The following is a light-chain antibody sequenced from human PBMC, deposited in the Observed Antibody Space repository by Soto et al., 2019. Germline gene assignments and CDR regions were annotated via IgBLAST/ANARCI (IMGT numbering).Light chain of an antibody. Sequence: QSVLTQPPSASGTPGQGVAISCSGSSSNMGSNTVNWYQHLPGTAPKLLIYNDNQRPSGVPDRFFGSKSGTSASLAITGLQSEDEADYYCAAWDGSLNHILFGGGTSSPS. CDR1: SSNMGSNT. V-gene: IGLV1-44*01. CDR2: NDN. CDR3: AAWDGSLNHIL. J-gene: IGLJ2*01.